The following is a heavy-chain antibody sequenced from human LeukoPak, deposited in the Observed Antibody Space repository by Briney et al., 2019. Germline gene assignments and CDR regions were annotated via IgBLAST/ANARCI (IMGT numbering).Heavy chain of an antibody. J-gene: IGHJ4*02. D-gene: IGHD3-22*01. Sequence: GRSLRLSCAASGFTFSSYGMHWVRQAPGKGLEWVAVIWYDGSNRYYADSVKGRFTISRDNSKNTLYLQMNSLRAEDTAVYYCASADGSGYRYYWGQGTLVTVSS. V-gene: IGHV3-33*01. CDR1: GFTFSSYG. CDR2: IWYDGSNR. CDR3: ASADGSGYRYY.